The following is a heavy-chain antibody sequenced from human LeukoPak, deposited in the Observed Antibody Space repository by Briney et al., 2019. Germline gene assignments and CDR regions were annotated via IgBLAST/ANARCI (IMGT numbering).Heavy chain of an antibody. CDR2: ISYDGSNK. J-gene: IGHJ4*02. D-gene: IGHD6-19*01. V-gene: IGHV3-30-3*01. CDR1: GFTFSNYA. CDR3: AREPYSSGWYFSYYFDY. Sequence: GGSLRLSCAASGFTFSNYAMHWVRQAPGKGLEWVVVISYDGSNKYYADSVKGRFTISRDNSKNTLYLQMNSLRVEDTAVYYCAREPYSSGWYFSYYFDYWGQGTLVTVSS.